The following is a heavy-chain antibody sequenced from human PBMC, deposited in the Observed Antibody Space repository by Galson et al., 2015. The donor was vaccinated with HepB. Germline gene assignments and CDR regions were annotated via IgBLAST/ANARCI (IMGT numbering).Heavy chain of an antibody. J-gene: IGHJ4*02. CDR3: AAAAGIARTDY. Sequence: SLRLSCAAPGFTFINYGMHWVRQTLNGGLEWVAAISFDGTRQYYSDSVKGRFSISRDKSKSSLYLQMDSLRSDDTAVYFCAAAAGIARTDYWGQGTRVTVSS. CDR2: ISFDGTRQ. V-gene: IGHV3-30*03. CDR1: GFTFINYG. D-gene: IGHD6-13*01.